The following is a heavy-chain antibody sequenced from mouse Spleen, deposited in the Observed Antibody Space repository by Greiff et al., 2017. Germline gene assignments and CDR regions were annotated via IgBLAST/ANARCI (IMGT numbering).Heavy chain of an antibody. CDR1: GFTFSDFY. Sequence: EVQGVESGGGLVQSGRSLRLSCATSGFTFSDFYMEWVRQAPGKGLEWIAASRNKANDYTTEYSASVKGRFIVSRDTSQSILYLQMNALRAEDTAIYYCARDALYGNWFAYWGQGTLVTVSA. CDR3: ARDALYGNWFAY. J-gene: IGHJ3*01. CDR2: SRNKANDYTT. D-gene: IGHD2-1*01. V-gene: IGHV7-1*01.